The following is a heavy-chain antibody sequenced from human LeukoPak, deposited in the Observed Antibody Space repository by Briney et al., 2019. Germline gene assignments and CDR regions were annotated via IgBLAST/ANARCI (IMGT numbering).Heavy chain of an antibody. CDR1: GGSFSDYY. D-gene: IGHD1-26*01. J-gene: IGHJ4*02. V-gene: IGHV4-34*01. CDR3: ARETAYSFDY. Sequence: PSETLSLTCAVYGGSFSDYYWTWIRQPPGKGLEWIGEINHSGSTKHNPSLKSRVTISVDTSKNQFSLKLSSVTAADTAVYYCARETAYSFDYWGQGTLVTVSS. CDR2: INHSGST.